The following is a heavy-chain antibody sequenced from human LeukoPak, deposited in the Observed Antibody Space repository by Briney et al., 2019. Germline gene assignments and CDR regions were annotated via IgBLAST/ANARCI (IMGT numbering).Heavy chain of an antibody. Sequence: GGSLRLSCAASGFTFSSYAMSWVRQVPGKGLEWVSAISGSGGSTYYADPVKGRFTISRDNSKNTLYLQMNSLRAEDTAVYYCAKDLAVVTRKDDYWGQGTLVTVSS. CDR2: ISGSGGST. CDR1: GFTFSSYA. J-gene: IGHJ4*02. CDR3: AKDLAVVTRKDDY. D-gene: IGHD4-23*01. V-gene: IGHV3-23*01.